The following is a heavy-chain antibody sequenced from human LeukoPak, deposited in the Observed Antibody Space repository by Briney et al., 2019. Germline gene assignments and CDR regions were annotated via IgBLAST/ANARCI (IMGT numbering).Heavy chain of an antibody. D-gene: IGHD3-22*01. CDR2: ISDSGGST. V-gene: IGHV3-23*01. CDR1: GITLINYG. Sequence: PGGSLRVSCAVSGITLINYGMSWVRQARGKGLEWVAGISDSGGSTNYADSVKGRFTISRDNPKNTLYLQMNSLRAEDTAVYFCAKRGVVIRVILVGFHKEAYYFDSWGQGALVAVSS. J-gene: IGHJ4*02. CDR3: AKRGVVIRVILVGFHKEAYYFDS.